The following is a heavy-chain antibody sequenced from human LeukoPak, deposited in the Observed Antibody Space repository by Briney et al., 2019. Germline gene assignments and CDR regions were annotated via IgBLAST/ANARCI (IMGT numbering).Heavy chain of an antibody. CDR2: INHSGST. J-gene: IGHJ4*02. CDR3: ARASAMVII. V-gene: IGHV4-34*01. CDR1: GGSFSGYY. Sequence: SETLSLTCAVYGGSFSGYYWSWIRQPPGKGLEWIGEINHSGSTNYNPSLKSRVTISVDKSKNQFSLKLSSVTAADTAVYYCARASAMVIIWGQGTLVTVSS. D-gene: IGHD5-18*01.